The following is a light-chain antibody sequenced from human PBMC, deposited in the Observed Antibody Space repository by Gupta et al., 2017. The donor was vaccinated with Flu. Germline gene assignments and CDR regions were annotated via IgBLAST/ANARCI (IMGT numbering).Light chain of an antibody. CDR2: EVN. CDR3: SSYAGSNNLM. J-gene: IGLJ3*02. Sequence: QSALTQPPSASGSPGQSVTISCTGTRSDVGGYNYVSWYQQHPGNAPKLMIFEVNKRPAGVPDRFSGSKSGSTASLTVSGLQAEDEADYYCSSYAGSNNLMFGGGTKVTVL. CDR1: RSDVGGYNY. V-gene: IGLV2-8*01.